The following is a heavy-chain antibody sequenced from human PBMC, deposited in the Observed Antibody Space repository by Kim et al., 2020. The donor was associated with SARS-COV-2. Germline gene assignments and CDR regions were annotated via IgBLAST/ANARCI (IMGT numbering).Heavy chain of an antibody. Sequence: YYADSVRGRFTISGTKSKNTLYLQMNSLRAEDTAVYYCANLFLEWLSVDYWGQGTLVTVSS. D-gene: IGHD3-3*01. CDR3: ANLFLEWLSVDY. J-gene: IGHJ4*02. V-gene: IGHV3-23*01.